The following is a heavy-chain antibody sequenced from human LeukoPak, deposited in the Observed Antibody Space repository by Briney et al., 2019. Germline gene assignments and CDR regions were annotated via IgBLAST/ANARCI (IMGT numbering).Heavy chain of an antibody. Sequence: GGSLRLSCAASGFTFSNAWMSWVRQAPGKGLEWVGRIKKKSDGETTDYAAPVRGRFTISRDDSKNTLYLQMNSLKTEDTAVYYCTANGPFDYWGQGTPVTVSS. V-gene: IGHV3-15*01. CDR1: GFTFSNAW. D-gene: IGHD4-17*01. J-gene: IGHJ4*02. CDR2: IKKKSDGETT. CDR3: TANGPFDY.